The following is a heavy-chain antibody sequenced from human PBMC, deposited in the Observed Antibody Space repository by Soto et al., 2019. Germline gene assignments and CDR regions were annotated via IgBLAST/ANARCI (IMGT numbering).Heavy chain of an antibody. CDR1: GGTFSSYT. V-gene: IGHV1-69*02. CDR3: ASNSAVGAIDY. D-gene: IGHD1-26*01. CDR2: IIPILGIA. J-gene: IGHJ4*02. Sequence: QVQLVQSGAEVKKPGSSVKVSCKASGGTFSSYTISWVRQAPGQGLEWMGRIIPILGIANYAQKFQGRVTITADQSTSTAYMELSSLRSEDTAVYYCASNSAVGAIDYWGQGTLVTVSS.